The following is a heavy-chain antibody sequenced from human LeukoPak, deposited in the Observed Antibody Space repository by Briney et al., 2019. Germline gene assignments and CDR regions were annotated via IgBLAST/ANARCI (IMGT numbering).Heavy chain of an antibody. CDR3: ARLSPKDGPSNDH. Sequence: PGGSLRLSCAASGFTFSSYSMNWVRQAPGKGLEWVSSISSSSSYIYYADSVKGRFTISRDNAKNSLYLQMNSLRAEDTAVYYCARLSPKDGPSNDHWGQGTLVTVSS. CDR2: ISSSSSYI. D-gene: IGHD2-15*01. V-gene: IGHV3-21*01. J-gene: IGHJ4*02. CDR1: GFTFSSYS.